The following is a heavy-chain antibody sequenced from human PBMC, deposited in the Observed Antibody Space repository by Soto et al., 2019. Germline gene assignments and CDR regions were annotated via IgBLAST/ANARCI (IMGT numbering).Heavy chain of an antibody. V-gene: IGHV1-8*01. D-gene: IGHD5-18*01. CDR3: ARVMAYSYGRDDAFDI. Sequence: ASVKVSCKASGYTFTSYDINWVRQATGQGLEWMGWMNPNSGNTGYAQKFQGRVNMTRNTSISTAYMELSSLRSEDTAVYYCARVMAYSYGRDDAFDIWGQGTMVTVSS. CDR1: GYTFTSYD. J-gene: IGHJ3*02. CDR2: MNPNSGNT.